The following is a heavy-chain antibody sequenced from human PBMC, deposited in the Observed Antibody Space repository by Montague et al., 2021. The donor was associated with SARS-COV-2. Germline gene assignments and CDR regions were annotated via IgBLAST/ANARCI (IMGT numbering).Heavy chain of an antibody. CDR3: ARSFRSVVPAVLGVAFYYYFDMDV. J-gene: IGHJ6*02. Sequence: SETLSLTCAVDGGSFSGYYWSWNRQPPGKGLEWIGEINHSGSTNXNPSLKSRVTISVDTSKNQFSLKLSSVTAADTAVYFCARSFRSVVPAVLGVAFYYYFDMDVWGQGTTVTVSS. V-gene: IGHV4-34*01. D-gene: IGHD2-2*01. CDR1: GGSFSGYY. CDR2: INHSGST.